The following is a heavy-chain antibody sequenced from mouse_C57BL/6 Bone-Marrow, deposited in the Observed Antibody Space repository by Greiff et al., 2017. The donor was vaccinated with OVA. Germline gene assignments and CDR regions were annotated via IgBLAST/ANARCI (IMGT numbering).Heavy chain of an antibody. CDR1: GFTFTDYY. CDR3: ARYEDYDYFFDY. CDR2: IRNKANGYTT. V-gene: IGHV7-3*01. Sequence: EVKLMESGGGLVQPGGSLSLSCAASGFTFTDYYMSWVRQPPGKALEWLGFIRNKANGYTTEYSASVKGRFTISRDNSQSILYLQMNALRAEDSATYYCARYEDYDYFFDYWGQGTTLTVSS. D-gene: IGHD2-4*01. J-gene: IGHJ2*01.